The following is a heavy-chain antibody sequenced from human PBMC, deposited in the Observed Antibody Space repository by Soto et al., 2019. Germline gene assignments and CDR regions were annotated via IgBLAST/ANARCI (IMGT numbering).Heavy chain of an antibody. D-gene: IGHD3-22*01. Sequence: GGSLRLSCAASGFTFSSYAMGWVRQAPGKGLEWVSAITGSGGSTYYADSVKGRFTISRDNSKNTLYLQMNSLRAEDTAVYYCAKDRRTEGSGYYYDDWRQGTLVTVSS. V-gene: IGHV3-23*01. CDR1: GFTFSSYA. CDR3: AKDRRTEGSGYYYDD. CDR2: ITGSGGST. J-gene: IGHJ4*02.